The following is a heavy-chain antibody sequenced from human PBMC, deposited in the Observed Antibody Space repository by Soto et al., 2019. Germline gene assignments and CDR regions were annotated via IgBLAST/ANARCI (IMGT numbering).Heavy chain of an antibody. CDR1: GYSYTTYS. Sequence: QVHLVQSGAEVRNPGASVKVSCKTSGYSYTTYSIHWVRQAPGHRLEWMGWLNPATGTPRYSERFQGRLTIAGDTSATTVFMELSSLTSEDTAVYYCAREYSTGRTPNYYFDFWGQGTLVTVSS. D-gene: IGHD6-19*01. J-gene: IGHJ4*02. CDR3: AREYSTGRTPNYYFDF. V-gene: IGHV1-3*01. CDR2: LNPATGTP.